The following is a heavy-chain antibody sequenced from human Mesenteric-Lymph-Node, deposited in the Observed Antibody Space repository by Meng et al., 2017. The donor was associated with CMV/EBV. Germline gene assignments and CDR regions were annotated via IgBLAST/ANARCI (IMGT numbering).Heavy chain of an antibody. J-gene: IGHJ5*02. D-gene: IGHD4-17*01. Sequence: SETLSLTCTVSTGSISGSDYYWVWIRQPPGKGLEWIGSIYYGGRTYYNPSLKSRVTISVDTSKKYFSLRLSSVTAADTAVYYCARHEMTTVTTNWFDPWGQGTLVTVSS. V-gene: IGHV4-39*01. CDR2: IYYGGRT. CDR3: ARHEMTTVTTNWFDP. CDR1: TGSISGSDYY.